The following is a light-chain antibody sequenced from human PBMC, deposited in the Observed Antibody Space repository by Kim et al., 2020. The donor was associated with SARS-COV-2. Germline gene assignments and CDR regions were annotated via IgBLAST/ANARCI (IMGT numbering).Light chain of an antibody. CDR3: QQYNSYSRT. CDR1: QSISDW. CDR2: KGS. Sequence: DIQMTQSPSTLSASVGDRVTITCRASQSISDWLAWYQQRPGKVPQLLIYKGSTLESGVPSRFSGSGSGTAFTLTISSLQPDDFATYYCQQYNSYSRTFGQGTKVDIK. V-gene: IGKV1-5*03. J-gene: IGKJ1*01.